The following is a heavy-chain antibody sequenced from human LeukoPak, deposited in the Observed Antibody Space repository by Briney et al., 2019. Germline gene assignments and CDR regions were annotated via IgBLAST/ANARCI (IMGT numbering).Heavy chain of an antibody. CDR1: GDRVSSSSSA. CDR3: ARNYRPDFDY. Sequence: SQTLSLTCAISGDRVSSSSSAWNWIRQSPSRGLEWLGRTYYRSRWINDYAVSVQSRLTINPDTSKNQFSLHLNSVTPEDTAVYYCARNYRPDFDYWGQGTLVTVSS. D-gene: IGHD3-10*01. V-gene: IGHV6-1*01. CDR2: TYYRSRWIN. J-gene: IGHJ4*02.